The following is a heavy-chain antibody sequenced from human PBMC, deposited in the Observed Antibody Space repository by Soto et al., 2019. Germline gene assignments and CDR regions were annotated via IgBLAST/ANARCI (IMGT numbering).Heavy chain of an antibody. V-gene: IGHV3-74*01. Sequence: PGGSLRLSCAASGFTFTSYWMHWVRQAPGKRLVWVSRINSDGSSTSYADSVKGRFTISRDNAKNTLYLQMNSLRAEDTAVYYCARDSSLPSGSWSDNFDYWGQGTLVTVSS. CDR1: GFTFTSYW. CDR2: INSDGSST. D-gene: IGHD3-10*01. J-gene: IGHJ4*02. CDR3: ARDSSLPSGSWSDNFDY.